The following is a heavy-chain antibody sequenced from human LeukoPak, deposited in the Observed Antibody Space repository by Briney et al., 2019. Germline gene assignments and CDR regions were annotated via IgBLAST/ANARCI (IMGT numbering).Heavy chain of an antibody. CDR3: AKKGVLRGGYYFDY. J-gene: IGHJ4*02. Sequence: GASVRLSCAASGFTFSSYAMSWVRQAPGKGLEWVSGISDSGGSTYYADSVKGRFTISRDNSKNTLYLQMNSLRAEDTAVYYCAKKGVLRGGYYFDYWGQGTLVTVPS. CDR1: GFTFSSYA. D-gene: IGHD2/OR15-2a*01. V-gene: IGHV3-23*01. CDR2: ISDSGGST.